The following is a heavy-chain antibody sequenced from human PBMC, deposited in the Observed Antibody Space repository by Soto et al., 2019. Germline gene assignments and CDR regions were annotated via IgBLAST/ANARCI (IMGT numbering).Heavy chain of an antibody. CDR1: GFTFSTYA. D-gene: IGHD6-13*01. CDR3: ANSYSSSWFFY. CDR2: ISAAGGNT. Sequence: GGSLRLSCAASGFTFSTYAMSWVRQAPGKGLEWVSAISAAGGNTYYADSVKGRFTISRDNSKNTLYVQMNSLRAEDTAVYYCANSYSSSWFFYWGQGTLVTVSS. V-gene: IGHV3-23*01. J-gene: IGHJ4*02.